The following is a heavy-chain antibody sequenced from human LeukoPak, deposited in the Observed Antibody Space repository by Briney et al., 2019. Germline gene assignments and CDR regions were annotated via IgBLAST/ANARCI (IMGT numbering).Heavy chain of an antibody. D-gene: IGHD2-2*01. V-gene: IGHV4-59*12. Sequence: ESSETLSLTCTVSDDSISDYYRGWIRQPPGKGLEWIGYFHNSGTSTYNPSLKSRATISVDTSKNQFSLELSSVTAADTAVYYCARPTVPAATPYWYFDLWGRGTLVTVSS. CDR1: DDSISDYY. J-gene: IGHJ2*01. CDR3: ARPTVPAATPYWYFDL. CDR2: FHNSGTS.